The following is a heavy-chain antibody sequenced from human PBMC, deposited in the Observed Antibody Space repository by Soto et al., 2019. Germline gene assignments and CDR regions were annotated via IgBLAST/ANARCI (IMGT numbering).Heavy chain of an antibody. CDR1: GFSLSARPVA. CDR2: IYWDDDK. J-gene: IGHJ4*02. D-gene: IGHD1-1*01. Sequence: QITLRESGPTRVKPTQTLTLTCTFSGFSLSARPVAVGWIRQPPGKALERLALIYWDDDKRYSPSLMSRLTITKDTSKNQLVLTMTNMDLMDTAIYYCVHSAGIDGNWNLGYFDYWGQGALVTVSS. V-gene: IGHV2-5*02. CDR3: VHSAGIDGNWNLGYFDY.